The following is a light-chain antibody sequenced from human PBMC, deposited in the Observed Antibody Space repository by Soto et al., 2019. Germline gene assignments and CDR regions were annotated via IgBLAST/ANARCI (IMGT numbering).Light chain of an antibody. J-gene: IGKJ5*01. Sequence: DIQMTQSPSSLSASVGDRVTITCRASQSISSYLNWYQQKPGKAPKLLIYAASSLQSGVPSRFSGSGSETDFNLTISSLQPEDFATYYCQQSYSTTPPYGQGTRLEIK. V-gene: IGKV1-39*01. CDR1: QSISSY. CDR2: AAS. CDR3: QQSYSTTPP.